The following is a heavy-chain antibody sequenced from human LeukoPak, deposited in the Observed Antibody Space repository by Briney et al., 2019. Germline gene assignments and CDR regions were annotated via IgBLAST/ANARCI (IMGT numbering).Heavy chain of an antibody. V-gene: IGHV3-23*01. Sequence: GGSLRLSCAASGFTFSTYSMSWVRLAPGKGLEWVSGISGSGANTYYADPVKGRFTISRDNSKNTLYLQMNSLRVEDTAVFYCAKYPASGGYFDYWGQGTLVTVSS. J-gene: IGHJ4*02. D-gene: IGHD6-13*01. CDR1: GFTFSTYS. CDR2: ISGSGANT. CDR3: AKYPASGGYFDY.